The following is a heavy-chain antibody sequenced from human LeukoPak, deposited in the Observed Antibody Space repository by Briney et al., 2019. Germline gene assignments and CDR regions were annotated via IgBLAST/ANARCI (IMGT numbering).Heavy chain of an antibody. J-gene: IGHJ5*02. Sequence: GGSLRLSCAASGFTFSSYSMNWVRQAPGKGLEWVSSISSSSSYIYYADSVKGRFTISRDNAKNSLYLQMNSLRAEDTAVYYCARVPLATCITMVRGVISWFDPWGQGTLVTVSS. V-gene: IGHV3-21*01. D-gene: IGHD3-10*01. CDR3: ARVPLATCITMVRGVISWFDP. CDR2: ISSSSSYI. CDR1: GFTFSSYS.